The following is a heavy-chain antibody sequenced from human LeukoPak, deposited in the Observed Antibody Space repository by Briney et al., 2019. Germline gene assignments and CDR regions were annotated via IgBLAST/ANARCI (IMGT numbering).Heavy chain of an antibody. Sequence: GGSLRLSCAASGFTFSSYEMNWVRQAPGKGLEWVSYISSSGSTIYYADSVKGRFTISRDNAKNSLYLQMNSLRAEDTAVYYCAELGITMTGGVWGKRAPVTLSS. V-gene: IGHV3-48*03. CDR1: GFTFSSYE. J-gene: IGHJ6*04. CDR2: ISSSGSTI. D-gene: IGHD3-22*01. CDR3: AELGITMTGGV.